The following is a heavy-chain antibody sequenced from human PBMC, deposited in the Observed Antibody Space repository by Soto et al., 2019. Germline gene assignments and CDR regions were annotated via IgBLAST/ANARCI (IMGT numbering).Heavy chain of an antibody. J-gene: IGHJ2*01. CDR1: GFTFSSYG. V-gene: IGHV3-33*01. Sequence: QVQLVESGGGVVQPGRSLRLSCAASGFTFSSYGMHWVRQAPGKGLEWVAVIWYDGSNKYYADSVKGRFTISRDNSKNTRYLQMNSPGAEDTAVYYGAREWAVRGRAFDLWGRGTLVTVSS. CDR3: AREWAVRGRAFDL. CDR2: IWYDGSNK. D-gene: IGHD3-10*01.